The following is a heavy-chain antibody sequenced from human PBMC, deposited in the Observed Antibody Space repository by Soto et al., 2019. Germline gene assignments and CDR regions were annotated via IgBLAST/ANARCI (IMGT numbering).Heavy chain of an antibody. CDR3: TTVLYLDGALALWGKDCSSTSCPLGGMDV. D-gene: IGHD2-2*01. CDR2: IKSKTDGGTT. CDR1: GFTFSNAW. J-gene: IGHJ6*02. Sequence: PGGSLRLSCAASGFTFSNAWMNWVRQAPGKGLEWVGRIKSKTDGGTTDYAAPVKGRFTISRDDSKNTLYLQMNSLKTEDTAVYYCTTVLYLDGALALWGKDCSSTSCPLGGMDVWGQGTTVTVSS. V-gene: IGHV3-15*07.